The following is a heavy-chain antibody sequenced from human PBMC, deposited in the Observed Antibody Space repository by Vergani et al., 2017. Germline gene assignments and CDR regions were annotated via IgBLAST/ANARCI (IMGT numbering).Heavy chain of an antibody. CDR3: ARVWVLSPKGDIVVVPAARSPEWVDY. CDR2: ISAYNGNT. D-gene: IGHD2-2*01. J-gene: IGHJ4*02. Sequence: QVQLVQSGAEVKKPGASVKVSCKASGYTFTSYGISWVRQAPGQGLEWMGWISAYNGNTNYAQKLQGRVTMTTDTSTSTAYMELRSLSSDDTAVYYCARVWVLSPKGDIVVVPAARSPEWVDYWGQGTLVTVSS. CDR1: GYTFTSYG. V-gene: IGHV1-18*01.